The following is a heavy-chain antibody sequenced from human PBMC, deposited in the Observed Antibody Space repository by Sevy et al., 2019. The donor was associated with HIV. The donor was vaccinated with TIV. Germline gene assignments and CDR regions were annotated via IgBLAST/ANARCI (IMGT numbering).Heavy chain of an antibody. J-gene: IGHJ4*02. D-gene: IGHD3-22*01. V-gene: IGHV1-24*01. CDR1: GHTLTDLS. CDR3: SATREYYSDSYGYFDY. CDR2: FDPEDGER. Sequence: ASVKVSCKAAGHTLTDLSMHWVRQAPGKGFEWIGRFDPEDGERIYAQKFQGRVTMTEDTSTDTAYMELGSLRSEDTAVYYCSATREYYSDSYGYFDYWGQGTLVTVSS.